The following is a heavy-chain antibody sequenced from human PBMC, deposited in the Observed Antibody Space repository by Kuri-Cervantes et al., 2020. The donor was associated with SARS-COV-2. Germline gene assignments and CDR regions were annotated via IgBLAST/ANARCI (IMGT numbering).Heavy chain of an antibody. CDR2: IYPGDSDT. Sequence: KVSCKGSGYSFTSYWIGWVRQMPRKGLEWMGIIYPGDSDTRYSPSFQGQVTISADKSISTAYLQWSSLKASDTAMYYCARLVRYCSSTSCYGGDDYWGQGTLVTVSS. J-gene: IGHJ4*02. V-gene: IGHV5-51*01. CDR1: GYSFTSYW. CDR3: ARLVRYCSSTSCYGGDDY. D-gene: IGHD2-2*01.